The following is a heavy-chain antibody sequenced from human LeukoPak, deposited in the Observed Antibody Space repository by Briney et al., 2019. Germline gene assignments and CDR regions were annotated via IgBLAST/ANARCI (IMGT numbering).Heavy chain of an antibody. J-gene: IGHJ4*02. V-gene: IGHV4-39*01. Sequence: PSETLSLTCTVSGGSISCSSYYWGWLRQPPGKGLEGIGSIYYSGSTYYNPSLKSRITISVDTSKNQSSLKLSSVTAADTAVYYCARLGQRDIVVVTAAHMGIDYWGQGTLVTVSS. CDR1: GGSISCSSYY. CDR3: ARLGQRDIVVVTAAHMGIDY. CDR2: IYYSGST. D-gene: IGHD2-2*01.